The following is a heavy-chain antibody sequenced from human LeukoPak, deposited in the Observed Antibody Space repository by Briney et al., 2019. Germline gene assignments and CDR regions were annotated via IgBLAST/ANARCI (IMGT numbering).Heavy chain of an antibody. Sequence: ASVKVSCKASGYTFTGYYMHWVRQAPGQGLEWMGWINPNSGGTNYAQKFQGRVTMTRDTSISTAYMELSRLRSDDTAVYYCVRDKDIVVVPAAITPDYWGQGTLVTVSS. D-gene: IGHD2-2*02. V-gene: IGHV1-2*02. CDR2: INPNSGGT. J-gene: IGHJ4*02. CDR3: VRDKDIVVVPAAITPDY. CDR1: GYTFTGYY.